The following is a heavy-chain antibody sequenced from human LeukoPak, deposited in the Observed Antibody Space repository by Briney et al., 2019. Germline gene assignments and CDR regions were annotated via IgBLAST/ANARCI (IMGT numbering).Heavy chain of an antibody. D-gene: IGHD2-21*02. CDR3: AKDMGGGDLEPILVH. CDR1: GFTFDDYA. CDR2: ISWDGGST. V-gene: IGHV3-43D*04. J-gene: IGHJ1*01. Sequence: GGSLRLSCAASGFTFDDYAMHWVRQAPGKGLEWVSLISWDGGSTYYADSVKGRFTISRDKSKNSLYLQMNSLRAEDTALYYCAKDMGGGDLEPILVHWGQGTLVTVSS.